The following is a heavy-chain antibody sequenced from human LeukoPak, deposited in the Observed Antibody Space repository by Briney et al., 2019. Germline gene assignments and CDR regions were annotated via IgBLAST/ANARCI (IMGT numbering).Heavy chain of an antibody. J-gene: IGHJ6*03. CDR3: ARERGEVGGYYYYYMDV. CDR2: INSDGSST. D-gene: IGHD3-10*01. Sequence: PGGSLRLSCAAPGFTSSSYWMHWVRQAPGKGLVWVSRINSDGSSTSCADSVKGRFTISRDNAKNTLYLQMNSLRAEDTAVYYCARERGEVGGYYYYYMDVWGKGTTVTVSS. V-gene: IGHV3-74*01. CDR1: GFTSSSYW.